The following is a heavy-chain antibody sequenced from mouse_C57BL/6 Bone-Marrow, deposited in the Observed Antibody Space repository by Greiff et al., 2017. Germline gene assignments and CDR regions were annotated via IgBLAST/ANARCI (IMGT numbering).Heavy chain of an antibody. CDR3: TSFNYYGSSSDY. V-gene: IGHV1-15*01. CDR2: IDPETGGT. CDR1: GYTFTDYE. Sequence: VQLHQSGAELVRPGASVTLSCKASGYTFTDYEMHWVKQTPVHGLEWIGAIDPETGGTAYNQKFKGKAILTADKSSSTAYMELRSLTSEDSAVYYCTSFNYYGSSSDYWGQGTTLTVSS. D-gene: IGHD1-1*01. J-gene: IGHJ2*01.